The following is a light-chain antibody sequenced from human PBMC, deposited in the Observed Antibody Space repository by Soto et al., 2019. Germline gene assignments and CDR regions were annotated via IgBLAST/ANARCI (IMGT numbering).Light chain of an antibody. V-gene: IGKV1-6*02. CDR2: DAS. Sequence: IQLTQSPSFLSASVGDRVTITCRASQGISTYLAWYQQKLGKAPKLLIYDASTLQSGVPSRFSGSGSGTDFTLTISSLQPEDFATYYCLQDYNYPRTFGQGTKVDIK. CDR1: QGISTY. CDR3: LQDYNYPRT. J-gene: IGKJ1*01.